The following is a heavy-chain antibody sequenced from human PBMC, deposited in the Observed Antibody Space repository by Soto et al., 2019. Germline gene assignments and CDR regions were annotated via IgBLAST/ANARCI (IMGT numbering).Heavy chain of an antibody. CDR3: ARLGRRGYSYGDAFDI. Sequence: PSGTLSLTCTLVSLSITIYYWSWIQKPPGQGLEYIGYISSSGSINYNPSLKSRVTISLDTSKNQFSLNLSSVTAADTAVYYCARLGRRGYSYGDAFDIWGQGTMVTVS. CDR1: SLSITIYY. J-gene: IGHJ3*02. V-gene: IGHV4-59*01. D-gene: IGHD5-18*01. CDR2: ISSSGSI.